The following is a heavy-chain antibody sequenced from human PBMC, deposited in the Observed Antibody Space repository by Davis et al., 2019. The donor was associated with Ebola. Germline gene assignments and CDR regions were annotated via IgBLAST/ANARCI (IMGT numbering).Heavy chain of an antibody. V-gene: IGHV3-48*03. CDR1: GITFSSYE. CDR2: ISSSGSTI. CDR3: ARRAFDNYYFDY. D-gene: IGHD1-1*01. Sequence: GESLNISCAASGITFSSYEMNWVRQAPGKGLEWVSYISSSGSTIYYADSVKGRFTISRDNAKNSLHLQMDSLRAEDTAVYYCARRAFDNYYFDYWGQGTLVTVSS. J-gene: IGHJ4*02.